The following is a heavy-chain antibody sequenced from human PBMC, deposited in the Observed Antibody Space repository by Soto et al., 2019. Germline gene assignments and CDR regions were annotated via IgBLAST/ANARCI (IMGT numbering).Heavy chain of an antibody. CDR2: ISNDGNNK. J-gene: IGHJ5*02. CDR3: AKLNSRTILKGNGFDP. Sequence: PGGSLRLSCAASGFTFSSYGLHWVRQAPGKGLEWVSGISNDGNNKYYADSVKGRFTISRDNSKNTLYLQMNGLGAEDTALYYCAKLNSRTILKGNGFDPWGQGTLVTVSS. D-gene: IGHD3-3*01. CDR1: GFTFSSYG. V-gene: IGHV3-30*18.